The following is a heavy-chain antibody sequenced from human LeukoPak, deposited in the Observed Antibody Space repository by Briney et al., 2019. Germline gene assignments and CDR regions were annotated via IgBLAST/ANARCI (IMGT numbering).Heavy chain of an antibody. CDR1: DGSITTYY. Sequence: PSETLSLTCSVSDGSITTYYWTWIRQPPGKRLEWIGYIYYSGDTKYNPSLKSRVTISVDTSKSQFSLKLSSVTAADTAVYYCATCQCNDGYCHFNYWGQGTLVTVSS. CDR3: ATCQCNDGYCHFNY. D-gene: IGHD5-18*01. J-gene: IGHJ4*02. V-gene: IGHV4-59*01. CDR2: IYYSGDT.